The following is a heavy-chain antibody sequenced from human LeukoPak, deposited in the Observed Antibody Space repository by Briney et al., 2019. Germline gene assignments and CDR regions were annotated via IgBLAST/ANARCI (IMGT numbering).Heavy chain of an antibody. CDR3: ARAPKTRYNWNDGAFDI. Sequence: SVKVSCKASGGTFSSYAISWVRQAPGQGLGWMGRIIPILGIANYAQKFQGRVTITADKSTSTAYMELSSLRSEDTAVYYCARAPKTRYNWNDGAFDIWGQGTMVTVSS. J-gene: IGHJ3*02. CDR1: GGTFSSYA. CDR2: IIPILGIA. D-gene: IGHD1-20*01. V-gene: IGHV1-69*04.